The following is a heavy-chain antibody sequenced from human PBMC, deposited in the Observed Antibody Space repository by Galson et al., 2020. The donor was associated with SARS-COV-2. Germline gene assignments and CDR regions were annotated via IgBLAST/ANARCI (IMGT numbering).Heavy chain of an antibody. CDR3: ARDLRWSRPSGAFDI. CDR2: INPNSGGT. Sequence: ASVKVSCKASGYSFTGYYMHWVRQAPGQGLEWMGWINPNSGGTNYAQKFQGRVTMTRDTSISTAYMELSRLRADDPAVYYCARDLRWSRPSGAFDIWGQGTMVTVSS. J-gene: IGHJ3*02. D-gene: IGHD2-8*02. V-gene: IGHV1-2*02. CDR1: GYSFTGYY.